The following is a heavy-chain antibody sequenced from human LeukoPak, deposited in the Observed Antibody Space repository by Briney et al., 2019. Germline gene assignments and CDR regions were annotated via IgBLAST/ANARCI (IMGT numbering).Heavy chain of an antibody. CDR2: IYYSGST. CDR1: GGSISSRDYN. D-gene: IGHD6-19*01. CDR3: ARSYTYSSRWCWFDP. J-gene: IGHJ5*02. V-gene: IGHV4-39*07. Sequence: SETLSLTCTVSGGSISSRDYNWGWIRQSPGNGLEWIGSIYYSGSTYYNPSLKSRVTISVGTSQNQFSLKLNSVTAADTAVYYCARSYTYSSRWCWFDPWGQGTLVTVSS.